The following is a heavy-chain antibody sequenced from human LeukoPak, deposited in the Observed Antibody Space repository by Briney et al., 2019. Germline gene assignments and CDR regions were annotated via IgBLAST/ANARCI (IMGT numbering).Heavy chain of an antibody. J-gene: IGHJ3*02. Sequence: ASVKVSCKASGYSFTNYYLHWVRQAPGQGFEWMGIINPGGGPTTYAQKFQGRVTMTRDTSTSTVYMELSSLRSEDTAVYYCARGGFTTMVRGVIITLDAFDIWGQGTMVTVSS. D-gene: IGHD3-10*01. CDR3: ARGGFTTMVRGVIITLDAFDI. CDR1: GYSFTNYY. V-gene: IGHV1-46*01. CDR2: INPGGGPT.